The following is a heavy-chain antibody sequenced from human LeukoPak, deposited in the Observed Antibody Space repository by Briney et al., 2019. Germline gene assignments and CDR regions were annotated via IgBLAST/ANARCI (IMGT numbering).Heavy chain of an antibody. CDR3: AKSRAEWELLPPFDY. Sequence: PGRSLRLSCAASGFTFSSYGMHWVRQAPGKGLEWVAVISYDGSNKYYADSVKGRFTISRDNSKNTLYLQMNSLRAEDTAVYYCAKSRAEWELLPPFDYWGQGTLVTVSS. D-gene: IGHD1-26*01. J-gene: IGHJ4*02. CDR1: GFTFSSYG. CDR2: ISYDGSNK. V-gene: IGHV3-30*18.